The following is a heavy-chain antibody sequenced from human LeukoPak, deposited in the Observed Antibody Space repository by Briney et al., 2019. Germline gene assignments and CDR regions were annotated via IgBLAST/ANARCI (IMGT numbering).Heavy chain of an antibody. CDR2: INHSGST. Sequence: SETLSLTCAVYGGSFSGYYWSWIRQPPGKGLEWIGEINHSGSTNYNPSLKSRVTISADTSKNQFSLKLSSVTAADTAVYYCAEGNDFTGWFDPWGQGTLVTVSS. CDR1: GGSFSGYY. D-gene: IGHD3/OR15-3a*01. CDR3: AEGNDFTGWFDP. V-gene: IGHV4-34*01. J-gene: IGHJ5*02.